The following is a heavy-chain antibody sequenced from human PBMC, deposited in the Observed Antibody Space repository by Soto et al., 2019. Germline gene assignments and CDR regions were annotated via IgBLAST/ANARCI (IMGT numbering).Heavy chain of an antibody. CDR1: GYTFTSYG. Sequence: ASVKVSCKASGYTFTSYGISWVRQAPGQGLEWMGWISAYNGNTNYAQKLQGRVTMTTDTSTSTAYMELRSLRSDDTAVYYCARDPRQNMITFGGDPNWFDPWGQGTLVTVSS. D-gene: IGHD3-16*01. V-gene: IGHV1-18*01. CDR2: ISAYNGNT. J-gene: IGHJ5*02. CDR3: ARDPRQNMITFGGDPNWFDP.